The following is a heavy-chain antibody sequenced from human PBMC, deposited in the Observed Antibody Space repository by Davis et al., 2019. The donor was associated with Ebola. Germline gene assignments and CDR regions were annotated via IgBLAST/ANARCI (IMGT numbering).Heavy chain of an antibody. Sequence: GESLKISCETSGFIFRNYVMSWVRQAPGKGLEWVSTFGTGGDTYYADSVKGRFAISRDNSRGTLYPQMNSLRVEDSAIYYCVKDSSNIWFDIWGQGTLVTVSS. CDR2: FGTGGDT. CDR3: VKDSSNIWFDI. CDR1: GFIFRNYV. J-gene: IGHJ3*02. D-gene: IGHD2/OR15-2a*01. V-gene: IGHV3-23*01.